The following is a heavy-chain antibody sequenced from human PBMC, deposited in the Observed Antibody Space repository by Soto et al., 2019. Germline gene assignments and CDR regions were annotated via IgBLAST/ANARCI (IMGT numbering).Heavy chain of an antibody. CDR1: GFTFRSYA. Sequence: GGSLRLSCAASGFTFRSYAMSWVRQAPGKGQEWVSGISGSGISTHYADSVKGRFTVSRDNSKNTLYLQMNSLRAEDTAVYYCAKGVPGIAVAGTGYFQHWGQGTLVTVSS. D-gene: IGHD6-19*01. J-gene: IGHJ1*01. CDR3: AKGVPGIAVAGTGYFQH. CDR2: ISGSGIST. V-gene: IGHV3-23*01.